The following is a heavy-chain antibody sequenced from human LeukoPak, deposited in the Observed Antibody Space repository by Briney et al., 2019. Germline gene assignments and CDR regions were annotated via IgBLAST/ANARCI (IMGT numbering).Heavy chain of an antibody. V-gene: IGHV1-8*01. D-gene: IGHD4-11*01. CDR2: MNPNSGNT. Sequence: ASVKVSCKASGYTFTSYDINWVRQATGQGLEWMGWMNPNSGNTGYAQKVQGRVTMTTDTSTSTAYMELRSLGSDDTAVYYCARDGLTTVATYAFDIWGQGTMVTVSS. CDR1: GYTFTSYD. CDR3: ARDGLTTVATYAFDI. J-gene: IGHJ3*02.